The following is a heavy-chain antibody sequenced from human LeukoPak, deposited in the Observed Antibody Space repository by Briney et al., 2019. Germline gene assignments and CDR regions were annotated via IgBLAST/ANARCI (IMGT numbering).Heavy chain of an antibody. V-gene: IGHV4-59*12. D-gene: IGHD6-13*01. J-gene: IGHJ4*02. CDR3: ARPSGIAAAGNPFDH. CDR2: IYHSGST. CDR1: GGSIRNYY. Sequence: SETLSLTCTVSGGSIRNYYWSWIRQPPGKQLEWIGYIYHSGSTNYNPSLKSRVTISVDTSKDQFSLKLSSVTAADTAVYYCARPSGIAAAGNPFDHWGQGTLVTVSS.